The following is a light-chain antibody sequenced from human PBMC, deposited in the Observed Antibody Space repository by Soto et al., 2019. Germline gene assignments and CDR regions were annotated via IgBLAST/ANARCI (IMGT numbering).Light chain of an antibody. V-gene: IGKV3-15*01. Sequence: EKVITQSPATTAASPGSVLPISCPCSQSVSSNLAWYQQKPGQAPRLLIYGASTRATRIPARFSGSGSGTDFTLTIRSLQSEDFAVYYCQQYNNWPPINCGKGTRREIK. CDR2: GAS. J-gene: IGKJ5*01. CDR3: QQYNNWPPIN. CDR1: QSVSSN.